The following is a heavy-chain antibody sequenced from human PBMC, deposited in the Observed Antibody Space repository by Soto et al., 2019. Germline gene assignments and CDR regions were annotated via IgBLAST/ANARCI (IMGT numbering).Heavy chain of an antibody. D-gene: IGHD1-7*01. CDR1: GGTFSSFA. CDR2: IIPILGTA. J-gene: IGHJ3*02. Sequence: QVQLVQSGAEVKKPGSSVKVSCKSSGGTFSSFAISWVRQAPGQGLEWMGGIIPILGTANYAQKFQGRVTITADDSTSTAYMELSSMRSEDTAVYFCARESTVATHAFDIWGQGTMVTVSS. V-gene: IGHV1-69*11. CDR3: ARESTVATHAFDI.